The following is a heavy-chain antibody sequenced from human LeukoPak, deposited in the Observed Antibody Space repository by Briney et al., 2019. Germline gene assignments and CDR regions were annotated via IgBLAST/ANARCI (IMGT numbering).Heavy chain of an antibody. CDR1: GFPFSNYW. J-gene: IGHJ4*02. CDR2: IRKDGSER. CDR3: ARHTSGQPFDY. V-gene: IGHV3-7*03. Sequence: GGSLRLSCAASGFPFSNYWMNWVRQAPGNALEWVAYIRKDGSERYYVDSVKGRFTISRGNARNSLYLQMNSLRADDTAVYYCARHTSGQPFDYWGQGTLVTVSS. D-gene: IGHD6-19*01.